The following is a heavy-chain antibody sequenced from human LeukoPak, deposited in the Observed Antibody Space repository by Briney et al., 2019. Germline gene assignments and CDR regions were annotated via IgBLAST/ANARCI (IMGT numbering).Heavy chain of an antibody. Sequence: GGSLRLSCAASGFTFSDYYMSWIRQAPGKGLEWVSYISGSSSTICYADSVKGRFTISRDNAKNSLYLQMNSLRAEDTAVYYCARWGLSDSPIDYWGQGTLVTVSS. CDR1: GFTFSDYY. V-gene: IGHV3-11*01. CDR3: ARWGLSDSPIDY. CDR2: ISGSSSTI. D-gene: IGHD3-16*01. J-gene: IGHJ4*02.